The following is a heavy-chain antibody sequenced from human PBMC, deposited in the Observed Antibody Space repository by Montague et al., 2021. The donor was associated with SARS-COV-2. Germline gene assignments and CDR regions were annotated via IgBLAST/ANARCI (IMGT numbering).Heavy chain of an antibody. CDR2: INNSGST. J-gene: IGHJ6*03. D-gene: IGHD3-22*01. Sequence: SETLSLTCAVYGGSFSGHYWSWIRQPPGKGLEWIGEINNSGSTNYNPSRKSRVTISVDTSKNQFSLKLHSVTAADTAVYYCARGRIEVSMIVVVLTGASYYMDVWGKGTTVTVSS. V-gene: IGHV4-34*01. CDR1: GGSFSGHY. CDR3: ARGRIEVSMIVVVLTGASYYMDV.